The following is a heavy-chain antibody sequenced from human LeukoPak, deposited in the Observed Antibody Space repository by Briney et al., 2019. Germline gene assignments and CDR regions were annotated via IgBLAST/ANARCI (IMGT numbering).Heavy chain of an antibody. Sequence: PGGSLRLSCRASGFTFTNYAMTWVRQAPGKGLEWVSSISASGVMTYYADSVKGRFTVSRDNSKNSLYLQMSSLTAADTAVYYCAKDRSIGTYYTFDHWGQGTLVTVSS. J-gene: IGHJ4*02. CDR2: ISASGVMT. V-gene: IGHV3-23*01. CDR3: AKDRSIGTYYTFDH. D-gene: IGHD1-26*01. CDR1: GFTFTNYA.